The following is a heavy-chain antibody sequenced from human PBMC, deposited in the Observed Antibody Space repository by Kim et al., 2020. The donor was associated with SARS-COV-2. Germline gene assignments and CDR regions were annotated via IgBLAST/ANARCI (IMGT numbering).Heavy chain of an antibody. CDR1: GYTFTGYY. CDR3: ARVWYRYYYDSSGNPHNCFDP. D-gene: IGHD3-22*01. J-gene: IGHJ5*02. CDR2: INPNSGGT. Sequence: ASVKVSCKASGYTFTGYYMHWVRQAPGQGLEWMGRINPNSGGTNYAQKFQGRVTMTRDTSISTAYMELSRLRSDDTAVYYCARVWYRYYYDSSGNPHNCFDPWGQGTLVTVSS. V-gene: IGHV1-2*06.